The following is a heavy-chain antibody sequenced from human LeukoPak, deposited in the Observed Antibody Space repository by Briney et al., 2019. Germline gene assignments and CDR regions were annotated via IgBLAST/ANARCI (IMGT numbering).Heavy chain of an antibody. CDR3: ARFPTGYYPEYFDY. J-gene: IGHJ4*02. Sequence: PGGSLRLSCAASGFTFSSYSMTWVRQAPGKGLEWVSSISSSSSYIYYADSVKGRFTISRDNAKNSLYLQMNSLRAEDTAVYYCARFPTGYYPEYFDYWGQGTLVTVSS. D-gene: IGHD3-9*01. CDR2: ISSSSSYI. CDR1: GFTFSSYS. V-gene: IGHV3-21*01.